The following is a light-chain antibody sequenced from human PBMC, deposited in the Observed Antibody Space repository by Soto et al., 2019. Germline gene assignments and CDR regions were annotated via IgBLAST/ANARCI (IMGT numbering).Light chain of an antibody. Sequence: ESVLTQSPGTLSLSPGERVTLSCRASQSVRSNFLAWYQQRPGQAPRLLIYGASSRATGIPDRFSGSGSGTDFTLIISGLEPEDCAVYYCQQYGSALQTFGQGTKVEIK. J-gene: IGKJ1*01. CDR1: QSVRSNF. CDR3: QQYGSALQT. V-gene: IGKV3-20*01. CDR2: GAS.